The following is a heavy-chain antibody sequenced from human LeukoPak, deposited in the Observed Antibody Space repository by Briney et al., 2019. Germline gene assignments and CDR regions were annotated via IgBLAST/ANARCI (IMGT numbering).Heavy chain of an antibody. CDR1: GFTFRNYV. D-gene: IGHD1-26*01. CDR2: ITGDGGGT. J-gene: IGHJ4*02. V-gene: IGHV3-23*01. Sequence: PGGSLRLSCAASGFTFRNYVMSWVRQVAGKGLEWVSAITGDGGGTNHADSVKGRFTISRDNSRNTLYLQMNSLRAEDTAVYYCAKETSSGNFVTIDCWGQGTLVTVSS. CDR3: AKETSSGNFVTIDC.